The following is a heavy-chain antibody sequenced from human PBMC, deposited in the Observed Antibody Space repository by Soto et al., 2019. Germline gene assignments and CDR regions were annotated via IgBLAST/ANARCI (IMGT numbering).Heavy chain of an antibody. V-gene: IGHV1-69*01. CDR1: GGTFSSSA. CDR3: ARCRVYRVYFGAFDI. Sequence: QVQLVQSGAEVKKPGSSVKVSCKASGGTFSSSAISWVRQAPGQGLEWMGGNIPIFGTANYAQKFQGRVTITGGESQSTAYMELSSLRSEDTAVYYCARCRVYRVYFGAFDIWGQGTMVTVSS. J-gene: IGHJ3*02. CDR2: NIPIFGTA. D-gene: IGHD3-9*01.